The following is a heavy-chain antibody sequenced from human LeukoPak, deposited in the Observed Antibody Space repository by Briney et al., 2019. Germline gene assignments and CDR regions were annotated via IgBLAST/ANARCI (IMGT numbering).Heavy chain of an antibody. D-gene: IGHD6-6*01. V-gene: IGHV3-48*04. Sequence: PGGSLRLSCAASGFTFSSYGMSWVRQAPGKGLEWVSYISSSGSTIYYADSVKGRFTISRDNAKNSLYLQMNSLRAEDTAVYYCARRRKYSSGEAYWDQGTLVTVSS. CDR2: ISSSGSTI. J-gene: IGHJ4*02. CDR3: ARRRKYSSGEAY. CDR1: GFTFSSYG.